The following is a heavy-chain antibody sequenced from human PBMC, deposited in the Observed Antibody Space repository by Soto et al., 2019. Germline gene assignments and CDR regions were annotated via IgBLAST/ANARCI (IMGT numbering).Heavy chain of an antibody. V-gene: IGHV1-24*01. CDR3: ATGVHNWNYYFDY. Sequence: AXVKVSCKVSGYTLTELSMHWVLQAPGKGLEWMGGFDPEDGETIYAQKFQGRVTMTEDTSTDTAYMELSSLRSEDTAVYYCATGVHNWNYYFDYWGQGTLVTSPQ. D-gene: IGHD1-7*01. CDR2: FDPEDGET. J-gene: IGHJ4*02. CDR1: GYTLTELS.